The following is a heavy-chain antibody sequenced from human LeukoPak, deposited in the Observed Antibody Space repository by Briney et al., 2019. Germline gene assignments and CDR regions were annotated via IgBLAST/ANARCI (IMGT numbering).Heavy chain of an antibody. CDR3: AKEWREWLYLIDY. J-gene: IGHJ4*02. CDR1: GFTFSTYW. D-gene: IGHD3-3*01. Sequence: LTGGSLRLSCAASGFTFSTYWMSWVRQAPGKGLEWVANIQQDGSEKYYVDSVKGRFTISRDNAKNSLYLQMNSLRAEDTAVYYCAKEWREWLYLIDYWGQGTLVTVSS. CDR2: IQQDGSEK. V-gene: IGHV3-7*01.